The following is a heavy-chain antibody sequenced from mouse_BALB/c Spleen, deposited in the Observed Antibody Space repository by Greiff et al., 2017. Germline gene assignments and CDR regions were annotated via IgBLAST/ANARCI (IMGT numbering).Heavy chain of an antibody. D-gene: IGHD1-1*01. CDR2: IDPANGNT. V-gene: IGHV14-3*02. Sequence: EVQLQESGAELVKPGASVKLSCTASGFNIKDTYMHWVKQRPEQGLEWIGRIDPANGNTKYDPKFQGKATITADTSSNTAYLQLSSLTSEDTAVYYCARTYYYGSSYYWYFDVWGAGTTVTVSS. J-gene: IGHJ1*01. CDR3: ARTYYYGSSYYWYFDV. CDR1: GFNIKDTY.